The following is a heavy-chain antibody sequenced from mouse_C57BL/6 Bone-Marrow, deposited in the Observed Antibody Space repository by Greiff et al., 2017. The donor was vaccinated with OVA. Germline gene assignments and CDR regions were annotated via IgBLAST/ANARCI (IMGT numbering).Heavy chain of an antibody. CDR3: ARFYYGYLYYFDY. CDR2: IDPANGNT. Sequence: LVESVAELVRPGASVKLSCTASGFNIKNTYMHWVKQRPEQGLEWIGRIDPANGNTKYAPKFQGKATITADTASNTAYLQLSSLTSEDTAVYYCARFYYGYLYYFDYWGQGTTLTVSS. D-gene: IGHD2-2*01. J-gene: IGHJ2*01. V-gene: IGHV14-3*01. CDR1: GFNIKNTY.